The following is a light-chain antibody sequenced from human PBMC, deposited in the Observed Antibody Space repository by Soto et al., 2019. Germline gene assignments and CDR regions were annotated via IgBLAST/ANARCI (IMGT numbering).Light chain of an antibody. J-gene: IGKJ5*01. CDR3: QQYNHWPPIP. CDR2: YAS. Sequence: EIVLTQSPGTLSLSTGERATLSCRASQSVSSSYLAWYQQKPGQAPRLLISYASSRATGIPARFSGSGSGTEFTLTISSLQSEDFALYYCQQYNHWPPIPFGPGTRLEIK. CDR1: QSVSSSY. V-gene: IGKV3-15*01.